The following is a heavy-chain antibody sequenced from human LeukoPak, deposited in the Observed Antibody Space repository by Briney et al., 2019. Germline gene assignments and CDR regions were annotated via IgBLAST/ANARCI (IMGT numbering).Heavy chain of an antibody. CDR1: GFTFSSYA. V-gene: IGHV3-23*01. J-gene: IGHJ5*02. D-gene: IGHD4-17*01. CDR2: ISGSGGST. CDR3: ARLRDYGDYGDWFDP. Sequence: GGSLRLSCAASGFTFSSYAMSWVRQAPGKGLEWVSAISGSGGSTYYADSVKGRFTISRDNSKNTLYLQMNSLRAEDTAVYYCARLRDYGDYGDWFDPWGQGTLVTVSS.